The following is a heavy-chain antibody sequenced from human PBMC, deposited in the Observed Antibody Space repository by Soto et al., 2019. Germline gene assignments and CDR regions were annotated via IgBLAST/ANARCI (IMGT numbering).Heavy chain of an antibody. CDR1: GFTFSDYY. Sequence: QVQLVESGGGLVKPGGSLRLSCAASGFTFSDYYMSWIRQAPGKGLEWVSYISSCSSYTNYADSVKGRFTISRDNAKNXLYLQMNSLRGEDTAVYYCARDHQVVSSSWPPFDPWGQGTLVTVSS. V-gene: IGHV3-11*05. CDR3: ARDHQVVSSSWPPFDP. CDR2: ISSCSSYT. J-gene: IGHJ5*02. D-gene: IGHD6-13*01.